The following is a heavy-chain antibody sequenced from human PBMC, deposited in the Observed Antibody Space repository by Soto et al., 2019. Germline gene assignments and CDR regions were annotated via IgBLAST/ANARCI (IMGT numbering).Heavy chain of an antibody. CDR1: GGSISSGDYY. J-gene: IGHJ4*02. D-gene: IGHD3-22*01. V-gene: IGHV4-30-4*01. Sequence: QVQLQESGPGLVKPSQTLSLTCTVSGGSISSGDYYWSWIRQPPGKGLEWIGYIYYSGSTYYNPSLKSRVTISVDTSKYQFSLKLSSVTAADTAVYYCARGSYYYDSSGYYHYWGQVTLVTVSS. CDR2: IYYSGST. CDR3: ARGSYYYDSSGYYHY.